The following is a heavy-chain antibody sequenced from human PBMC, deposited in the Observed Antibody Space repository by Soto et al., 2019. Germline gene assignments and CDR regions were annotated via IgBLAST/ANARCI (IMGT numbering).Heavy chain of an antibody. D-gene: IGHD4-17*01. CDR3: ARAPPILRSHHYFDY. J-gene: IGHJ4*02. V-gene: IGHV3-48*01. Sequence: GGSLRLSCAASGFTFSSYSMNWVRQAPGKGLGWVSYISSSSSTIYYADSVKGRFTISRDNAKNSLYLQMNSLRAEDTAVYYCARAPPILRSHHYFDYWGQGTLVTSPQ. CDR2: ISSSSSTI. CDR1: GFTFSSYS.